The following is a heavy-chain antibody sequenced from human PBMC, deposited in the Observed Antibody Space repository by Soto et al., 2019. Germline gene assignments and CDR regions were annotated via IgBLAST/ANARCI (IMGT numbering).Heavy chain of an antibody. V-gene: IGHV1-2*04. D-gene: IGHD6-19*01. Sequence: ASVKVSCKASGYTFTGYYMHWVRQAPGQGLEWMGWINPNSGGTNYAQKFQGWVTMTRDTSISTAYMELSRLRSDDTAVYYCARGQQCLVLIDAFDIWGQRTMVTVAS. CDR3: ARGQQCLVLIDAFDI. CDR2: INPNSGGT. J-gene: IGHJ3*02. CDR1: GYTFTGYY.